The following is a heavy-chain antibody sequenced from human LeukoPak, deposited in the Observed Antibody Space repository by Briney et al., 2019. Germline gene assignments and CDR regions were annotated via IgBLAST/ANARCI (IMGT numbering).Heavy chain of an antibody. CDR2: INHSGGT. CDR1: GRSLRGYY. J-gene: IGHJ4*02. Sequence: PSETLSLTCAVYGRSLRGYYWTWIRQPPGNGLESIGEINHSGGTDHNPSLTSPVTMSVDTSKNQISLQLTSVTAADTAVYYCASGRSGNQLLYVYWRQGTLLTVSS. D-gene: IGHD2-2*02. CDR3: ASGRSGNQLLYVY. V-gene: IGHV4-34*01.